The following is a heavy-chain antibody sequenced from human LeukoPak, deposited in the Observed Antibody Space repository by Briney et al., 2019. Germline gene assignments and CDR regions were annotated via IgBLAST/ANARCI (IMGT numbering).Heavy chain of an antibody. CDR3: ARAATRNEAYYGLWSGSYNWFDP. J-gene: IGHJ5*02. D-gene: IGHD3-3*01. CDR1: GDTFRKYA. V-gene: IGHV1-69*05. CDR2: IIPMFGTA. Sequence: ASVKVSCKASGDTFRKYAISWVRQAPGQGLEWMGGIIPMFGTANYAQKFQGRVTITTDESTSTTYMEVSSLRSEDTAVYYCARAATRNEAYYGLWSGSYNWFDPWGQGTLVTVSS.